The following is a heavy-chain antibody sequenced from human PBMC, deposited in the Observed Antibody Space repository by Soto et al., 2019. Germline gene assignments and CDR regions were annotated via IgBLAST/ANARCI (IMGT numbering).Heavy chain of an antibody. CDR2: ITPLFGTA. V-gene: IGHV1-69*13. J-gene: IGHJ4*02. CDR1: GGAFSRNT. Sequence: VKVSCKASGGAFSRNTVSWVRQAPGQGLEWMGGITPLFGTASYAQKFQGRVTITADESTNTAYMELSRLRSEDTAVYYCARQFDYDTSGYYYAYWGQGTLVTVSS. CDR3: ARQFDYDTSGYYYAY. D-gene: IGHD3-22*01.